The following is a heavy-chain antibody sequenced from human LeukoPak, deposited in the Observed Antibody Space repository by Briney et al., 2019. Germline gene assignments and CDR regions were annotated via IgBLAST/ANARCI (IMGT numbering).Heavy chain of an antibody. CDR2: ISWNSGSI. V-gene: IGHV3-9*01. D-gene: IGHD3-10*02. J-gene: IGHJ4*02. CDR3: ARDLAQGTMFLDY. CDR1: GFTFDDYA. Sequence: GGSLRLSCAASGFTFDDYAMHWVRQAPGKGLEWVSGISWNSGSIGYADSVKGRFTISRDNAKNSLYLQMNSLRAEDTAVYYCARDLAQGTMFLDYWGQGTLVTVSS.